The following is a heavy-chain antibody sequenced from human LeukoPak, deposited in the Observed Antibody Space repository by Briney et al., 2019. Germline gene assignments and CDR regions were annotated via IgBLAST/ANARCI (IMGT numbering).Heavy chain of an antibody. V-gene: IGHV1-2*04. D-gene: IGHD3-3*01. CDR3: ARDRVLRFLEWLPDIDY. Sequence: ASVKVSCKASGYTFTGYYMHWVRQAPGQGLEWMGWINPNSGGTNYAQKFQGWVTMTRDTSISTAYMELSRLRSDDTAVYYCARDRVLRFLEWLPDIDYRGQGTLVTVSS. CDR2: INPNSGGT. J-gene: IGHJ4*02. CDR1: GYTFTGYY.